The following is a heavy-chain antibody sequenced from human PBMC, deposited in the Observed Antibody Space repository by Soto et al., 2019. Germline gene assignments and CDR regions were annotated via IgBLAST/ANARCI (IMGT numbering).Heavy chain of an antibody. CDR3: ATARGLGTTYYYDSSGPL. J-gene: IGHJ4*02. CDR1: GYTLTELS. CDR2: FDPEDGET. Sequence: GASVKVSCKVSGYTLTELSMHWVRQAPGKGLEWMGGFDPEDGETIYAQKFQGRVTMTEDTSTDTAYMELSSLRSEDTAVYYCATARGLGTTYYYDSSGPLWGQGTLVTVSS. D-gene: IGHD3-22*01. V-gene: IGHV1-24*01.